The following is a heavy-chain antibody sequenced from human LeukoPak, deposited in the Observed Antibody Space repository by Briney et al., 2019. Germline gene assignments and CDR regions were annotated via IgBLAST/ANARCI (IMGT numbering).Heavy chain of an antibody. V-gene: IGHV1-24*01. D-gene: IGHD4-17*01. Sequence: ASVKVSYKVSGYTLTELSMHWVRQAPGKGLEWMGGFDPEDGETIYAQKFQGRVTMTEDTSTDTAYMELSSLRSEDTAVYYCATDYALAGNFDYWGQGTLVTVSS. CDR3: ATDYALAGNFDY. CDR1: GYTLTELS. J-gene: IGHJ4*02. CDR2: FDPEDGET.